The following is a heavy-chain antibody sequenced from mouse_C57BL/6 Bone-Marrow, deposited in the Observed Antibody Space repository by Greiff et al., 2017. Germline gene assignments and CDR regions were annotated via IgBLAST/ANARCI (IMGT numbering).Heavy chain of an antibody. CDR2: IRSKSSNYET. D-gene: IGHD3-2*02. CDR3: VRGEAGPFDY. J-gene: IGHJ2*01. V-gene: IGHV10-3*01. Sequence: EVQLVESGGGLVQPKGSLKISCAASGFTFNTYALHWVRQAPGTGLAWVARIRSKSSNYETYYADSVKDRFTISRYDSPIMLYLQMNNLNTDDTSMYYCVRGEAGPFDYWGQGTTLTVSS. CDR1: GFTFNTYA.